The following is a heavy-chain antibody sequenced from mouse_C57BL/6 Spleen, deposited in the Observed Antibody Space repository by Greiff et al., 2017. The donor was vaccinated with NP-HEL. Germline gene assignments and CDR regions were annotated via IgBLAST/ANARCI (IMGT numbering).Heavy chain of an antibody. J-gene: IGHJ3*01. D-gene: IGHD2-5*01. Sequence: VQVVQSGPELVKPGASVKISCKASGYAFSSSWMNWVKQRPGKGLEWIGRIYPGDGDTNYNGKFKGKATLTVDKSSSTAYMQLSSLTSEDSAVYVCARAYYSNYGCFFAYWGQGTLVTVSA. CDR1: GYAFSSSW. CDR2: IYPGDGDT. CDR3: ARAYYSNYGCFFAY. V-gene: IGHV1-82*01.